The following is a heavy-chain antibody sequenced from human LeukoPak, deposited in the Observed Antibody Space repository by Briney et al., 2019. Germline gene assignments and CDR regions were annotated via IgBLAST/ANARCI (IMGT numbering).Heavy chain of an antibody. V-gene: IGHV3-53*01. D-gene: IGHD3-3*01. J-gene: IGHJ4*02. CDR3: AGLRFLEWLDDNYGPFDY. Sequence: GGSLRLSCAASDFSVSTNYMNWVRQSPGKGLEWVSVILSSGTTYYADSVRGRFTISRDNSKNTLYLQMNSLKAEDTAVYYCAGLRFLEWLDDNYGPFDYWGQGTLVTVSS. CDR2: ILSSGTT. CDR1: DFSVSTNY.